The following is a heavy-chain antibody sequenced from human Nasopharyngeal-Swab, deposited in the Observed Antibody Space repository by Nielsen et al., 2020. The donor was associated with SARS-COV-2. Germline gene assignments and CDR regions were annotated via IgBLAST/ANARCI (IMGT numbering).Heavy chain of an antibody. CDR2: INSDGSST. J-gene: IGHJ4*02. CDR3: ARDPESSSWFDY. Sequence: VRQMPGKGLVWVSRINSDGSSTSYADSVKGRFTISRDNAKNSLYLQMNSLRAEDTAVYYCARDPESSSWFDYWGQGTLVTVSS. D-gene: IGHD6-13*01. V-gene: IGHV3-74*01.